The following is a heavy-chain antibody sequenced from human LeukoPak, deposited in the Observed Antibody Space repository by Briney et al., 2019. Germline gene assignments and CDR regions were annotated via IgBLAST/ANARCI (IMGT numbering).Heavy chain of an antibody. CDR2: IYYSGST. J-gene: IGHJ5*02. D-gene: IGHD3-10*01. CDR1: GGSISSYY. Sequence: SETLSLTCTVSGGSISSYYWSCIRQPPGKGLEWIGYIYYSGSTNYNPSLKSRVTISVDTSKSQFSLKLSSVTAADTAVYYCASSHYYGSGSYYNFDLWGQGTLVTVSS. CDR3: ASSHYYGSGSYYNFDL. V-gene: IGHV4-59*01.